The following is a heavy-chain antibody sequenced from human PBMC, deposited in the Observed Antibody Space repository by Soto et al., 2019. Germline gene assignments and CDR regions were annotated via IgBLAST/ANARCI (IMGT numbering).Heavy chain of an antibody. CDR2: INSDGSST. CDR3: ARGPYDYGDQNYYYYYMDV. V-gene: IGHV3-74*01. CDR1: GFTFSSYW. Sequence: GESLRLSCAASGFTFSSYWMHWVRQAPGKGLVWVSRINSDGSSTSYADSVKGRFTISRDNAKNTLYLQMNSLRAEDTAVYYCARGPYDYGDQNYYYYYMDVWGKGTTVTVSS. D-gene: IGHD4-17*01. J-gene: IGHJ6*03.